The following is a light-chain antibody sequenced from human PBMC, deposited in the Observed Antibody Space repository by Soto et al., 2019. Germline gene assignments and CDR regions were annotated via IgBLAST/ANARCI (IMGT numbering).Light chain of an antibody. CDR1: QSVSSN. CDR3: QQYNNWPPWT. V-gene: IGKV3-15*01. J-gene: IGKJ1*01. CDR2: GAS. Sequence: EIVMTQSPATLSVSAGERATLSCRASQSVSSNLASYQQKPGQAPRLLIYGASTRATGIPARFSGSGSGTEFTLTISSLQSEDFAVYYCQQYNNWPPWTFGQGTKVDIK.